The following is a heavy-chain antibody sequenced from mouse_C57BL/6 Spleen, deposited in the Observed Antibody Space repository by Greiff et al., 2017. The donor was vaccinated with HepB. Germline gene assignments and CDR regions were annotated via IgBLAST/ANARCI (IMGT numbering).Heavy chain of an antibody. D-gene: IGHD2-4*01. CDR2: IDPEDGET. J-gene: IGHJ2*01. Sequence: EVQLVESGAELVKPGASVKLSCTASGFNIKDYYMHWVKQRTEQGLEWIGRIDPEDGETKYAPEFQGKATITADTSSNTAYLQLSSLTSEDTAVYYCARGLRLDYWGQGTTLTVAS. CDR1: GFNIKDYY. CDR3: ARGLRLDY. V-gene: IGHV14-2*01.